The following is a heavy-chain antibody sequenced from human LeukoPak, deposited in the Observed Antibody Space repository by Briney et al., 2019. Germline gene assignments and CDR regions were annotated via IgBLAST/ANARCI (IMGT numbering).Heavy chain of an antibody. CDR2: IYYSGST. Sequence: SETLSLTCTVSGGSISSYYWSWIRQLPGKGLEWIGYIYYSGSTNYNPSLKSRVTISVDTSKNQFSLKLSSVTAADTAVYYCARDPIVGATENYFDYWGQGTLVTVSS. CDR3: ARDPIVGATENYFDY. CDR1: GGSISSYY. J-gene: IGHJ4*02. D-gene: IGHD1-26*01. V-gene: IGHV4-59*01.